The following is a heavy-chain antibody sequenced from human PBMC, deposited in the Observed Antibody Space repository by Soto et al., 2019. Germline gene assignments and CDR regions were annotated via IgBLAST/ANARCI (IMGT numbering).Heavy chain of an antibody. D-gene: IGHD4-17*01. V-gene: IGHV4-34*01. CDR3: ARGRGDYVSTTLMDY. CDR2: INHSGST. Sequence: SETLSLTCAVYGGSFSGYHWSWIRQPPGKGLEWIGEINHSGSTNYNPSLKSRVTISVDTSKNQFSLKLSSVTAADTAVYYCARGRGDYVSTTLMDYWGQGTLVTVSS. CDR1: GGSFSGYH. J-gene: IGHJ4*02.